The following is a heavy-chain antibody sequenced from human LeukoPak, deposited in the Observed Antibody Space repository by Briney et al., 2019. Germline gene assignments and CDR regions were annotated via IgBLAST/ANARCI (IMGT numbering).Heavy chain of an antibody. Sequence: PGGSLGLSCAASGFTFSTYWMHWVRQVPGKGLVWVSRLNSDGSSTTYADSVKGRFTISRDNAKNTLYLQMNGLRVEDTAVYFCARGMDYYDNRGYTTDSWGQGTLVTAAS. D-gene: IGHD3-22*01. V-gene: IGHV3-74*01. J-gene: IGHJ4*02. CDR1: GFTFSTYW. CDR3: ARGMDYYDNRGYTTDS. CDR2: LNSDGSST.